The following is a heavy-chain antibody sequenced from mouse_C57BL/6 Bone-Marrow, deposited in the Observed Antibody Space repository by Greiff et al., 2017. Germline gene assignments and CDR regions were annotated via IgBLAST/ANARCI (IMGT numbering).Heavy chain of an antibody. CDR1: GYSITSDYA. CDR3: ARWGYGSSYYFDY. CDR2: ISYSGST. V-gene: IGHV3-2*02. J-gene: IGHJ2*01. Sequence: ESGPGLVKPSQSLSLPCTVTGYSITSDYAWNWIRQFPGNKLEWMGYISYSGSTSYNPSLKSRISITRDKSKNQFFLQLNSVTTEDTATYYCARWGYGSSYYFDYWGQGTTLTVSS. D-gene: IGHD1-1*01.